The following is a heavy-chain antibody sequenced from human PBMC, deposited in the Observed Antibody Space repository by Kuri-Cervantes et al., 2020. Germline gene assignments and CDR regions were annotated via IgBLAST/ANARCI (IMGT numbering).Heavy chain of an antibody. V-gene: IGHV3-11*01. Sequence: LSLTCAASGFTFSDYYTSWIRQAPGKGLEWVSYISSSGSTIYYADSVKGRFTISRDNAKNSLYLQMNSLRAEDTAVYYCARIKSSSTQYYYYYYMDVWGKGTTVTVSS. J-gene: IGHJ6*03. D-gene: IGHD6-6*01. CDR2: ISSSGSTI. CDR3: ARIKSSSTQYYYYYYMDV. CDR1: GFTFSDYY.